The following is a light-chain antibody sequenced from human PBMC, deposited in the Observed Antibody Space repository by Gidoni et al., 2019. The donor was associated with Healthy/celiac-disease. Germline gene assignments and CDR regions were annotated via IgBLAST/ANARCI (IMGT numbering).Light chain of an antibody. Sequence: DIQMTHSPSSLSASVGDRVTITCRASQSISSYLNGYQQKPGKAPKLLIYAASSLQSGVPSRFSGRGSGTDFTLTISSLQPEDFATYYCQQSYSTLFTFGPGTKVDIK. CDR3: QQSYSTLFT. V-gene: IGKV1-39*01. CDR1: QSISSY. J-gene: IGKJ3*01. CDR2: AAS.